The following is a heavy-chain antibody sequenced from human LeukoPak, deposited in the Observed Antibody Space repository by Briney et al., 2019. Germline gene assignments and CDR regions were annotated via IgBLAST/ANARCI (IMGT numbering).Heavy chain of an antibody. CDR2: IYYNGST. Sequence: SETLSLTCTVSGGSISSYYWSWIRQPPGKGLEWIGYIYYNGSTNYSPSLKSRVTISVDTSKNQFSLKLSSVTAADTAVYYCARVRGDYGEDSYYYYMDVWGKGTTVTISS. D-gene: IGHD4-17*01. V-gene: IGHV4-59*08. J-gene: IGHJ6*03. CDR1: GGSISSYY. CDR3: ARVRGDYGEDSYYYYMDV.